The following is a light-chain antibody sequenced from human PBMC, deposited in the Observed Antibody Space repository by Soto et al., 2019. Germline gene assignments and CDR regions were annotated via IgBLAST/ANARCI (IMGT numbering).Light chain of an antibody. J-gene: IGLJ1*01. Sequence: VLTQPHSASGTPGQRVTISCSGSSSNIGSNSVHWFQQVPGTAPKPLIYSSNRRPSGVPERFSGSKSGTSASLAISGLQSEDEADYYCAAWDDSLNGHIFGTGTKVTV. CDR1: SSNIGSNS. V-gene: IGLV1-44*01. CDR2: SSN. CDR3: AAWDDSLNGHI.